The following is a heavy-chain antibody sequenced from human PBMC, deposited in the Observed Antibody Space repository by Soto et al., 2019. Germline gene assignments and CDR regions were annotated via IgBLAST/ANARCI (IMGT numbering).Heavy chain of an antibody. D-gene: IGHD1-1*01. CDR1: GCSISRGGYS. CDR2: IYHSGSN. J-gene: IGHJ4*02. V-gene: IGHV4-30-2*01. Sequence: TSETLSLTCAVSGCSISRGGYSWSWIRQPPGKGLEWIGYIYHSGSNYYNPSLKRRVTISVDRAKNQFSLKLSAVISADTGFYYCAIVPGYWGQGTQVTVSS. CDR3: AIVPGY.